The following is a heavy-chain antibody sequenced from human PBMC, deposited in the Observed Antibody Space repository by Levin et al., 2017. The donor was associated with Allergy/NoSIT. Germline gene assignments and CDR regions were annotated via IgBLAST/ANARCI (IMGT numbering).Heavy chain of an antibody. CDR2: INHSGST. D-gene: IGHD4-23*01. CDR3: ARGPYYGGNFDY. V-gene: IGHV4-34*01. CDR1: GGSFSGYY. Sequence: SQTLSLTCAVYGGSFSGYYWSWIRQPPGKGLEWIGEINHSGSTNYNPSLKSRVTISVDTSKNQFSLKLSSVTAADTAVYYCARGPYYGGNFDYWGQGTLVTVSS. J-gene: IGHJ4*02.